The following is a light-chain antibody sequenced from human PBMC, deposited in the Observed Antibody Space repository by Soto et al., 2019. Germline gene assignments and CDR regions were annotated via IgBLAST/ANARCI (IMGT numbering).Light chain of an antibody. Sequence: QAVVTQPPSVSGAPGQRVTISCTGSSSNIGAGYDVHWYQQLPGTAPKLLIPGNSNRPSGVPDRFSGSKSGTSASLAITGLQAEDEADYYCQSYDSSLSAVVFGGGTKVTVL. J-gene: IGLJ2*01. CDR2: GNS. CDR3: QSYDSSLSAVV. CDR1: SSNIGAGYD. V-gene: IGLV1-40*01.